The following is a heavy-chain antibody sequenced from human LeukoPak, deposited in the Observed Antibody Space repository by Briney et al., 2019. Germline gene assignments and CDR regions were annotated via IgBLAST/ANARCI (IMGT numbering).Heavy chain of an antibody. CDR1: GFSFSSYT. CDR2: IRSSSSYI. J-gene: IGHJ5*02. CDR3: ARDPQGYSSSWFDH. V-gene: IGHV3-21*01. Sequence: PGGSLRLSCAASGFSFSSYTMNWVRQAPGKGLEWVSSIRSSSSYIYYADSLKGRFTISRDNAKNSLYLQMNSLRAEDTAVYYCARDPQGYSSSWFDHWGQGTLVTVSS. D-gene: IGHD6-13*01.